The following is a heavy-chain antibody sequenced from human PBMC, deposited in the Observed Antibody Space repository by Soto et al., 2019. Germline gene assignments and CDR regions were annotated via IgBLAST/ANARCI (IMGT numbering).Heavy chain of an antibody. V-gene: IGHV3-23*01. CDR1: GFTFSNYA. Sequence: GGSLRLSCVDSGFTFSNYAMSWVRQAPGKGLEWVSAISGSGGSTYYADSVKGRFTISRDNSKNTLYLKMNSLRAEETAVYYCARYLRYFDYWGQGTLVTVSS. CDR2: ISGSGGST. D-gene: IGHD3-9*01. CDR3: ARYLRYFDY. J-gene: IGHJ4*02.